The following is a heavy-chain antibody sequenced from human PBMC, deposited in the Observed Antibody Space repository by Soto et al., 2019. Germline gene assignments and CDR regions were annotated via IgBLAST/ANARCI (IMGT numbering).Heavy chain of an antibody. Sequence: QVQLVQSGAEVKKPGASVKVSCKASGYTFTIYAMHWVRQAPRQRLEWMGWINAGNGNTKYSQKFQGRVTITRDTSASTAYMELSSLRSEDTAVYYCARDIPMVRGAHPAWLDPWGQGTLVTVSS. D-gene: IGHD3-10*01. J-gene: IGHJ5*02. V-gene: IGHV1-3*01. CDR1: GYTFTIYA. CDR2: INAGNGNT. CDR3: ARDIPMVRGAHPAWLDP.